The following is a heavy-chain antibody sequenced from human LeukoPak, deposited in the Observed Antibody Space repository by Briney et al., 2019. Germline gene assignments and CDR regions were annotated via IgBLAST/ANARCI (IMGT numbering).Heavy chain of an antibody. CDR3: ASGSQIAVDGALDY. D-gene: IGHD6-19*01. CDR2: INPNRGGT. CDR1: VYTFTRYH. J-gene: IGHJ4*02. Sequence: ASVTVSCKSSVYTFTRYHMHWVRQPPGQGLEWMGCINPNRGGTNHPNPFQGRLTTTRVTSIRTAYMELSRLRSDDTAVYYCASGSQIAVDGALDYWGQGTLVTVSS. V-gene: IGHV1-2*02.